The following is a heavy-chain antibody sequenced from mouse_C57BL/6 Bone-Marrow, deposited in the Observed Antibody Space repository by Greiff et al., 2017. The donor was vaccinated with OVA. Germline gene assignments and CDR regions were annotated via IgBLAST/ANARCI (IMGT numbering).Heavy chain of an antibody. V-gene: IGHV5-12*01. Sequence: EVMLVESGGGLVQPGGSLKLSCAASGFTFSDYYMYWVRQTPEKRLEWVAYISNGGGSTYYPDTVQGRFTISRANAKNTLYLQISRMKAEDTAMYYCARHYYYYAMDDWGQGTSVTVSS. CDR1: GFTFSDYY. J-gene: IGHJ4*01. D-gene: IGHD1-1*01. CDR2: ISNGGGST. CDR3: ARHYYYYAMDD.